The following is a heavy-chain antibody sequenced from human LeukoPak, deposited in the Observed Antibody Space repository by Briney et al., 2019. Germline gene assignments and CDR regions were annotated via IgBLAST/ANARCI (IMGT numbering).Heavy chain of an antibody. Sequence: GGSLRLSCAASGFTFSSYAMSWVRQAPGKGLEWVSLLSASGGSTYYADSVKGRFTISRDNSKNTLYLQMNSLRAEDTAVYYCARDSPNEGILWWSIDYWGQGTLVTVSS. V-gene: IGHV3-23*01. J-gene: IGHJ4*02. D-gene: IGHD2-21*01. CDR1: GFTFSSYA. CDR3: ARDSPNEGILWWSIDY. CDR2: LSASGGST.